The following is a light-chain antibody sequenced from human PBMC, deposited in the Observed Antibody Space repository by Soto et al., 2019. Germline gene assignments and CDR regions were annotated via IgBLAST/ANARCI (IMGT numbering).Light chain of an antibody. CDR3: QSYDSSLSGWV. CDR2: GNS. V-gene: IGLV1-40*01. CDR1: SSNIGAGYG. Sequence: QSVLTQPPSVSGAPGQRVTISCTGSSSNIGAGYGVHWYQQLPGTAPKLLLYGNSNRPSGVPDRFSGSKSGTSASLAITGLQAEDEADYYCQSYDSSLSGWVFGGGTKLTVL. J-gene: IGLJ3*02.